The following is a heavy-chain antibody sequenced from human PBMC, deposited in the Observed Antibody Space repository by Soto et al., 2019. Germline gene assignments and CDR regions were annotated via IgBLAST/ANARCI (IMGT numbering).Heavy chain of an antibody. Sequence: QVQLVQSGAEVKEPGSSVNVSCKTSGGTFGNTAVTWVRQVPGQGLEWIGGIVPLFGTANYAQKFRGRVRITADESTSTAYMDLSSLRSDDTARYYCAREGDPGYSFWSGPLGGGRFDPWGQGTLVTVSS. V-gene: IGHV1-69*12. J-gene: IGHJ5*02. CDR3: AREGDPGYSFWSGPLGGGRFDP. CDR2: IVPLFGTA. D-gene: IGHD3-3*01. CDR1: GGTFGNTA.